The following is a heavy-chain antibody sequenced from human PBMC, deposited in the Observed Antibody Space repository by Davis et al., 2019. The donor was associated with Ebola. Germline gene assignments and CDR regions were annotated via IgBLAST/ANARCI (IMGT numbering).Heavy chain of an antibody. D-gene: IGHD3-16*01. Sequence: ASVKVSCKASGYTFTSYGISWVRQAPGQGLEWMGWISAYTGNTNYAQKFQGRVTMTTDTSTTTAYLELRSLRSDDTAVYYCARYESLRLDPWGQGTLVTVSS. V-gene: IGHV1-18*04. CDR3: ARYESLRLDP. CDR1: GYTFTSYG. J-gene: IGHJ5*02. CDR2: ISAYTGNT.